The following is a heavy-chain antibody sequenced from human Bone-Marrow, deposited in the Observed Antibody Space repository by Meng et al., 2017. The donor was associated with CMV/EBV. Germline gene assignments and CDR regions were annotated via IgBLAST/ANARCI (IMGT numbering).Heavy chain of an antibody. CDR3: ARDHYYDSSGYSNAFDI. D-gene: IGHD3-22*01. CDR1: GYTFNSYG. V-gene: IGHV1-18*01. Sequence: ASEKVSCKGSGYTFNSYGISWVRQAPGQGLEWMGWISAHNGKTKYAQRVQGRLTLTTDTSTSTAYMDLRSLRSDDTAVYYCARDHYYDSSGYSNAFDIWGQGTMVTVSS. CDR2: ISAHNGKT. J-gene: IGHJ3*02.